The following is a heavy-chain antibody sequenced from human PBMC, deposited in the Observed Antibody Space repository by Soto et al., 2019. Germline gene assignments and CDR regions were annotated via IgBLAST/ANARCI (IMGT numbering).Heavy chain of an antibody. CDR1: GYTFTSYA. J-gene: IGHJ3*02. V-gene: IGHV1-3*01. CDR3: ARVEDYYDSSGPQIAFDI. D-gene: IGHD3-22*01. CDR2: INAGNGNT. Sequence: ASVKVSCKASGYTFTSYAMHWVRQAPGQRLEWMGWINAGNGNTKYSQKFQGRVTITRDTSASTAYMELSSLRSEDTDVYYCARVEDYYDSSGPQIAFDIWGQGTMVTVSS.